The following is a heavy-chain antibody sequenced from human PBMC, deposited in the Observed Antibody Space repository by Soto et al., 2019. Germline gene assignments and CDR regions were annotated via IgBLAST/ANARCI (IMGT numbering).Heavy chain of an antibody. V-gene: IGHV3-33*01. CDR2: IWYDGST. CDR3: VRDNHSTGWYFVLSY. J-gene: IGHJ4*02. D-gene: IGHD6-19*01. Sequence: QVQLVESGGGVVQPGRSLRLSCAASGFTFSSYGLHWVRQAPGKGLEWVAAIWYDGSTYYADSVKGRFTISRDNSKKTLDLQMNSLNADDTAVYYCVRDNHSTGWYFVLSYWGQGTPVTVSS. CDR1: GFTFSSYG.